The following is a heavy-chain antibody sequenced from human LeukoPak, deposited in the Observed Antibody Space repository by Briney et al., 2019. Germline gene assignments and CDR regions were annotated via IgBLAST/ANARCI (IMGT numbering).Heavy chain of an antibody. J-gene: IGHJ4*02. CDR1: GGSFSGYY. CDR2: INHSGST. Sequence: PSETLSLTCAVYGGSFSGYYWTWIRQPPGKGLEWIGEINHSGSTNYNPSLKSRVTISVDTSKNQFSLKLSSVTAADTAVYYCARHTRVGVGLLPKRYFDYWGQGTLVTVSS. D-gene: IGHD3-22*01. CDR3: ARHTRVGVGLLPKRYFDY. V-gene: IGHV4-34*01.